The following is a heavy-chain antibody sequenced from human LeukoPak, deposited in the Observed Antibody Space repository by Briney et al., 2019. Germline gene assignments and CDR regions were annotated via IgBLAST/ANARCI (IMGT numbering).Heavy chain of an antibody. CDR2: ISHRGTS. D-gene: IGHD2-15*01. J-gene: IGHJ4*02. CDR1: DESFSTYY. Sequence: SETLSLTCDVNDESFSTYYWSWIRQSPGKGLEWIAEISHRGTSTYNPSLQSRVTVSVDASKNHFSLRVNSVIAADTAIYYCARDHGSGSTDYFDSWGQGTLVTVSA. V-gene: IGHV4-34*01. CDR3: ARDHGSGSTDYFDS.